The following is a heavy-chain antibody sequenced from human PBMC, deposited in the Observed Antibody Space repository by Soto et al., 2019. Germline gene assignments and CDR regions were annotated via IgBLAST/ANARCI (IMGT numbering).Heavy chain of an antibody. D-gene: IGHD1-26*01. V-gene: IGHV3-23*01. CDR2: ILGSGDSS. J-gene: IGHJ5*02. Sequence: EVQLLESGGGVVSPGGSLRLSCAASGFTFRNYAMSWVRQAPGKGLEWVSSILGSGDSSYYADSVKGRFTISRDNSKNTLYRRVDSLTAEDTAVYFCAKDNPVGATPGWFDLWGQGTLVTVSS. CDR1: GFTFRNYA. CDR3: AKDNPVGATPGWFDL.